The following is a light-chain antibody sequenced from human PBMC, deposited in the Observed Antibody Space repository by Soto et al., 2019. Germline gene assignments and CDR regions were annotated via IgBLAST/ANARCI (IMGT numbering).Light chain of an antibody. J-gene: IGLJ1*01. CDR3: SSYTSSDPLAV. CDR2: GVT. V-gene: IGLV2-14*03. Sequence: QSALTQPASVSGSPGQSITISCTGTSSDVGGYNYVSWYQHYPGKAPQLMIYGVTNRPSGVSNRFSGSKSGNTASLTISGPRAEDEADYYCSSYTSSDPLAVFGPGTQLTVL. CDR1: SSDVGGYNY.